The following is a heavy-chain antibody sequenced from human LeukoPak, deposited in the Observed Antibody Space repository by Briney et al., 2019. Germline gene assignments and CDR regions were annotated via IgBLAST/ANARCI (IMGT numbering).Heavy chain of an antibody. CDR2: INSSGGTT. Sequence: ASVKVSCKASGYTSTGYYMHWVRQAPGHGLEWMGIINSSGGTTSYAQKFQGRVTMTRDTSTSTVYMELSGLRSEDTAVYYCARGGWYYFDYWGQGTLVTVSS. D-gene: IGHD6-19*01. J-gene: IGHJ4*02. CDR1: GYTSTGYY. CDR3: ARGGWYYFDY. V-gene: IGHV1-46*01.